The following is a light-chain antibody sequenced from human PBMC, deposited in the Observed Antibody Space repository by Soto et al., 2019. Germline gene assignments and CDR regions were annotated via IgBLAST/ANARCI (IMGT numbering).Light chain of an antibody. CDR3: ASNTNSSPRV. CDR1: SSDVGGYNY. CDR2: EVS. Sequence: QSALTQPASVSGSPGQSITISCTGTSSDVGGYNYVSWYQQHPGKAPKLMIYEVSNRPSGVSNRFSGSKSGNTATLTISGRGSEDEDNNNGASNTNSSPRVFGGGTK. J-gene: IGLJ3*02. V-gene: IGLV2-14*01.